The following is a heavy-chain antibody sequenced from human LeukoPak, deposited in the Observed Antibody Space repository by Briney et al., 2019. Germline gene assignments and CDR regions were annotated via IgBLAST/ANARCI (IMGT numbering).Heavy chain of an antibody. CDR3: AREWEGLRDYYYGMDV. Sequence: PGGSLRLSCAASGFTFSSYSMNWVRQAPGKGLEWVSYISSSSSTIYYADSVKGRFTITRDNAKNSLYLQMNSLRAEDTAVYYCAREWEGLRDYYYGMDVWGQGTTVTVSS. CDR1: GFTFSSYS. J-gene: IGHJ6*02. D-gene: IGHD1-26*01. V-gene: IGHV3-48*04. CDR2: ISSSSSTI.